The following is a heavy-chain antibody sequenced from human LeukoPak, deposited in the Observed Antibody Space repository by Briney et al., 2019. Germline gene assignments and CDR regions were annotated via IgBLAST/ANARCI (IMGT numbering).Heavy chain of an antibody. CDR2: INHSGST. V-gene: IGHV4-39*07. J-gene: IGHJ4*02. CDR1: GGSISSGTYY. CDR3: ARLRPVAGGLWVSRVLFFDY. D-gene: IGHD6-19*01. Sequence: SETLSLTCTVSGGSISSGTYYWGWIRQPPGKGLEWIGEINHSGSTNYNPSLKSRVTISVDTSKNQFSLKLSSVTAADTAVYYCARLRPVAGGLWVSRVLFFDYWGQGTLVTVSS.